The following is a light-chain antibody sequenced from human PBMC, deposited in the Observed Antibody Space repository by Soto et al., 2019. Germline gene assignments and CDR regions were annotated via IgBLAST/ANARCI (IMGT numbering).Light chain of an antibody. CDR1: QSVGSY. CDR3: QQYNNWPYT. J-gene: IGKJ2*01. V-gene: IGKV3-11*01. CDR2: ASS. Sequence: EIVLTQSPDTLSLSPGEGATLSCRASQSVGSYLAWYQQKPGQAPRLLIYASSNRATGIPARFSGSGSGIDFTLTISSLEPEDFAVYFCQQYNNWPYTFGQGTKVEI.